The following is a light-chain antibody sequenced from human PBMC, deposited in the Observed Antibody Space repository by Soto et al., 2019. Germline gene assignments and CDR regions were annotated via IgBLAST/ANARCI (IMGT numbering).Light chain of an antibody. CDR1: SSDVGAYNY. Sequence: QSALTQPASVSGSPGQSITISCTGTSSDVGAYNYLSWYQQHPGKAPKLMIFEVSDRPSGVSNRFSGSKSGNTASLTISVLQAEDEADYYCSSDTSSNTLVFGGGTRLTVL. V-gene: IGLV2-14*01. CDR3: SSDTSSNTLV. J-gene: IGLJ2*01. CDR2: EVS.